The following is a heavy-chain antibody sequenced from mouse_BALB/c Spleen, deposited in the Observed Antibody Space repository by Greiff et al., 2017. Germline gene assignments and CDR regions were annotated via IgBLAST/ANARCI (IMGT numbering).Heavy chain of an antibody. D-gene: IGHD2-4*01. CDR1: GYSITSDYA. CDR3: ARCGITYYYAMDY. CDR2: ISYSGST. V-gene: IGHV3-2*02. J-gene: IGHJ4*01. Sequence: VQLVESGPGLVKPSQSLSLTCTVTGYSITSDYAWNWIRQFPGNKLEWMGYISYSGSTSYNPSLKSRISITRDTSKNQFFLQLNSVTTEDTATYYCARCGITYYYAMDYWGQGTSVTVSS.